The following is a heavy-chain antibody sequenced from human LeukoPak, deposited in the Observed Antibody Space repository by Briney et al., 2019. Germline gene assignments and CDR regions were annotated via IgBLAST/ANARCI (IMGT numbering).Heavy chain of an antibody. CDR3: ARGKMGYYGMDV. V-gene: IGHV3-48*01. Sequence: GGSQRLSCAASGFTFSSYSMNWVRQAPGKGLEWVSYISGSGSSIYYADSVKGRFTISRDSAKNSLYLQMNSLRAEDTAVYYCARGKMGYYGMDVWGQGTTVTVSS. D-gene: IGHD2-8*01. CDR2: ISGSGSSI. CDR1: GFTFSSYS. J-gene: IGHJ6*02.